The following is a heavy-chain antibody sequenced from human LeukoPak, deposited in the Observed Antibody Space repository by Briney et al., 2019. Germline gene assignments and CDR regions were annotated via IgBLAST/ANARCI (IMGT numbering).Heavy chain of an antibody. CDR2: ISSGSSAI. V-gene: IGHV3-21*01. CDR3: AREGQRYYYDSSGYYYNYFDY. D-gene: IGHD3-22*01. Sequence: GGSLRLSCEASGFTFTTYSMTWVRQAPGKGLEWVSIISSGSSAIFSADALKGRFTISRDNAKNSLYLQMNSLRAEDTAVYYCAREGQRYYYDSSGYYYNYFDYWGQGTLVTVSS. CDR1: GFTFTTYS. J-gene: IGHJ4*02.